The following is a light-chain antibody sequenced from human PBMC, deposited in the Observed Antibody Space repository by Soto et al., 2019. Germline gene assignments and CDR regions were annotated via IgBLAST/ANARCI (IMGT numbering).Light chain of an antibody. CDR1: SAHSSYA. Sequence: QPVLTQSPSASASLGASVKLTCTLSSAHSSYAIAWHQQQPEKGPRYLMRVNSDGSHNKGDGIPDRFSGSSSGAERYLTISSLQSEDEADYCCQTWGTGPYSVFGGGTQLTVL. CDR3: QTWGTGPYSV. V-gene: IGLV4-69*01. CDR2: VNSDGSH. J-gene: IGLJ7*01.